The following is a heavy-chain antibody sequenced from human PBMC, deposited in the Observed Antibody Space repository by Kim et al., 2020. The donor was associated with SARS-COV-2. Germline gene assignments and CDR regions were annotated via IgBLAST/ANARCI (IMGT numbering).Heavy chain of an antibody. D-gene: IGHD6-19*01. V-gene: IGHV3-23*01. CDR1: GFTFSSYA. J-gene: IGHJ4*02. Sequence: GGSLRLSCAASGFTFSSYAMSWVRQAPGKGLEWVSTISGSGTSTYYADSVKGRFTVSRDNFKNTLYLQMNSLRAEDTAVYYCAKNCVVVAGPPGSWLWGQGTLVTVSS. CDR2: ISGSGTST. CDR3: AKNCVVVAGPPGSWL.